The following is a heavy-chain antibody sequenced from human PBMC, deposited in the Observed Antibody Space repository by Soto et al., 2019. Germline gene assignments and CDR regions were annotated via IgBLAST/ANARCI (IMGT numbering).Heavy chain of an antibody. D-gene: IGHD6-13*01. CDR3: ARDKAAAADVQFDY. CDR1: GFTFSRSA. V-gene: IGHV3-33*01. J-gene: IGHJ4*02. Sequence: QVQLVESGGGVVQPGRSLRLSCSASGFTFSRSAMHWVRQAPGKGLEWVALIWYDGNIQYYADSVKGRFTISRDNSKNTLYLQMNSLRAEDTAVYYCARDKAAAADVQFDYWGQGTLVTVSS. CDR2: IWYDGNIQ.